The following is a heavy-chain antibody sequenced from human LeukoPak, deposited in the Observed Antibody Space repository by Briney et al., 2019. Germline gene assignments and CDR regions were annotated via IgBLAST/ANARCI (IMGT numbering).Heavy chain of an antibody. Sequence: SETLSLTCAVYGGSFSGYYWSWIRQPPGKGLEWIGEINHSGSTNYNPSLKSRVTISVDTSKNQFSPKLSSVTAADTAVYYCARGQGQQLVRRPNWFDPWGQGTLVTVSS. CDR2: INHSGST. CDR3: ARGQGQQLVRRPNWFDP. J-gene: IGHJ5*02. V-gene: IGHV4-34*01. D-gene: IGHD6-13*01. CDR1: GGSFSGYY.